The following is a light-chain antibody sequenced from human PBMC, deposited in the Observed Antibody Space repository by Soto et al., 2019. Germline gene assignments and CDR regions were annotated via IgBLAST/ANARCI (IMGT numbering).Light chain of an antibody. CDR2: GVS. J-gene: IGKJ1*01. CDR1: QSVSSN. CDR3: QQYDYWPRT. Sequence: EIVMTQSPATLSVSPGERATLSCRASQSVSSNLAWYQQNPGQAPRLLLFGVSNRATGIPARFSGSGSGTEFSLTISSLQSEDFAVYYCQQYDYWPRTFGQGTNVDIK. V-gene: IGKV3-15*01.